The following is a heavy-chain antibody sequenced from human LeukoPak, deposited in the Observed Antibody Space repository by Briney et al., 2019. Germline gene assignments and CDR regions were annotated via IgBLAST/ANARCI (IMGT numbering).Heavy chain of an antibody. Sequence: SETLSLTCTISRGSLSSYFWSWIRQSPGKGPEWIGYIYYSGGTNYKPSLQSRGTISVDRSTNQFSLKVRSVTAADTAVYYCARRRFSYGDNDAFDIWGQGTMVTVSS. CDR1: RGSLSSYF. D-gene: IGHD5-18*01. CDR2: IYYSGGT. CDR3: ARRRFSYGDNDAFDI. J-gene: IGHJ3*02. V-gene: IGHV4-59*08.